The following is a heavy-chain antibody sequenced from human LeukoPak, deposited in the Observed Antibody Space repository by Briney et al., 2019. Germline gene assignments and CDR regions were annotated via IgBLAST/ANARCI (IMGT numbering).Heavy chain of an antibody. V-gene: IGHV4-34*01. CDR1: GGSFSGYF. J-gene: IGHJ5*02. CDR2: INHNGGT. Sequence: SETLSLTCAVYGGSFSGYFWSWIRQPPGKGLEWIGDINHNGGTNYNPSLKSRVTISVDTSKNQFSLKMSSVTAADTAVYYCARAGQNPYFEERRRGNWFDPWGQGTLVTVSS. CDR3: ARAGQNPYFEERRRGNWFDP. D-gene: IGHD3-9*01.